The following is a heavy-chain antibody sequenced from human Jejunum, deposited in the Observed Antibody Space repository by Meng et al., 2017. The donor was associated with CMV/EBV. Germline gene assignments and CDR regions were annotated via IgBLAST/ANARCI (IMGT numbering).Heavy chain of an antibody. CDR1: GYTFTTFG. CDR2: ISPYNDNT. D-gene: IGHD1-26*01. Sequence: SGYTFTTFGINWVRQAPGQGLEWMGWISPYNDNTHYAQKFQGRVTMTTDTYTNTAYMELRSLKSDDTAVYYCARGASVLYSGSYADFWGQGSLVTVSS. V-gene: IGHV1-18*01. J-gene: IGHJ4*02. CDR3: ARGASVLYSGSYADF.